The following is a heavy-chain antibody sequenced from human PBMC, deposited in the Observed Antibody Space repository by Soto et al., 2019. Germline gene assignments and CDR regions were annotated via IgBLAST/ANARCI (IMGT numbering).Heavy chain of an antibody. D-gene: IGHD1-26*01. Sequence: HPGGSLRLSCAASGFTVSSNYMSWVRQAPGKGLEWVSVIYSGGSTYYADSVKGRFTISRDNSKNTLYLQMNSLKAEDTAVYYCARDNVGATSGYWGQGTLVTVSS. V-gene: IGHV3-66*01. CDR3: ARDNVGATSGY. CDR2: IYSGGST. J-gene: IGHJ4*02. CDR1: GFTVSSNY.